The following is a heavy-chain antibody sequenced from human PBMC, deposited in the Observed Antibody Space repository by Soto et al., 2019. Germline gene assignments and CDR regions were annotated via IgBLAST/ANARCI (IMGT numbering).Heavy chain of an antibody. D-gene: IGHD5-18*01. Sequence: PSETLSLTCTVSGGSISSYSWSWIRQPPGKGLEYIGYIYYSGSTIYNPSLKSRVTISVDTSKNQFSLKLSSVTAADTAVYYCARVQYRYGYYFDYWGQGTLVTVSS. CDR2: IYYSGST. CDR1: GGSISSYS. CDR3: ARVQYRYGYYFDY. J-gene: IGHJ4*02. V-gene: IGHV4-59*01.